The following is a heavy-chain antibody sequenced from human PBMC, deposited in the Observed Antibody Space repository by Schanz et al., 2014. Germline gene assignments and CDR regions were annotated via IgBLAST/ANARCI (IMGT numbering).Heavy chain of an antibody. CDR3: GRDYSGGALDY. D-gene: IGHD6-19*01. Sequence: VQLVESGGGLVKPGGSLRLSCTASGFSFDSYNMNWVRQAPGKGLEWVTIISHDGSIQYGADSVKGRFTLSRDNSKNTMDLQMNSLRPEDTAVYYCGRDYSGGALDYWGQGTLVTVSS. CDR2: ISHDGSIQ. CDR1: GFSFDSYN. V-gene: IGHV3-30*03. J-gene: IGHJ4*02.